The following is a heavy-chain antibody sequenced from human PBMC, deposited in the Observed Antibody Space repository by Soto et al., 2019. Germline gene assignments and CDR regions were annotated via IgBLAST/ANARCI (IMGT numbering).Heavy chain of an antibody. CDR1: GGSFSGYY. J-gene: IGHJ4*02. CDR2: INHSGST. V-gene: IGHV4-34*01. Sequence: PSETLSLTCAVYGGSFSGYYWCWIRQPPGKGLEWIGEINHSGSTNYNPSLKSRVTISVDTSKNQFSLKLSSVTAADTAVYYCARGFVSEETYYFDYWGQGTLVTVSS. CDR3: ARGFVSEETYYFDY. D-gene: IGHD3-10*01.